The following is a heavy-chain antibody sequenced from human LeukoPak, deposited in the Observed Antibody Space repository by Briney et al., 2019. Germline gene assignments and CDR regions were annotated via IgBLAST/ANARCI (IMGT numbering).Heavy chain of an antibody. CDR3: AREDRIVVVVAATESDAFDI. V-gene: IGHV3-7*01. CDR2: IKQDGSEK. CDR1: GFTFSSYW. Sequence: GGSLRLSCAASGFTFSSYWMSWVRQAPGKGLEWVANIKQDGSEKYYVDSVKGRFTVSRDNSKNTLYLQMNSLRAEDTAVYYCAREDRIVVVVAATESDAFDIWGQGTMVTVSS. J-gene: IGHJ3*02. D-gene: IGHD2-15*01.